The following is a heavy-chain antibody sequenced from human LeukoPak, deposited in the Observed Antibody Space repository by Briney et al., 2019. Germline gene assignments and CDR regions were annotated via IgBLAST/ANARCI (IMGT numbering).Heavy chain of an antibody. V-gene: IGHV3-23*01. CDR1: GFTFSNYA. J-gene: IGHJ4*02. CDR3: AKVVGTSGWYFDY. D-gene: IGHD1-1*01. CDR2: ITSRST. Sequence: PGGSLRLSCAASGFTFSNYAMSWVRHAPGKGVEWVSGITSRSTYYADSVKGRFTISRDISKNTLYVQMNSLRAEDTAVYYCAKVVGTSGWYFDYWGQGTLVTVSS.